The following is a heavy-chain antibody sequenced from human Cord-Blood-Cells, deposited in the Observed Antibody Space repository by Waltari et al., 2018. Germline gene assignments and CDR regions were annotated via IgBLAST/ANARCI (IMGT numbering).Heavy chain of an antibody. CDR1: GFTFRSYA. J-gene: IGHJ4*02. D-gene: IGHD5-12*01. Sequence: EVQLLESGGGLVQPGGSLRLSCAASGFTFRSYAMRWVRQAPGKGLECVSAISGSGGSTDYADSVKGRFTISRDNSKNTLYLQMNSLRAEDTAVYYCAKDSWSGYDIFDYWGQGTLVTVSS. CDR3: AKDSWSGYDIFDY. V-gene: IGHV3-23*01. CDR2: ISGSGGST.